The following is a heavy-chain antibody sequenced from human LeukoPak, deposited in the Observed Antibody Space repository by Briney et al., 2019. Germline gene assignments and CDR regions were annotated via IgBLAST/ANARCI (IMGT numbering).Heavy chain of an antibody. V-gene: IGHV3-21*01. CDR1: GFTFSGYS. J-gene: IGHJ1*01. CDR3: AAFATSNAQWANSDL. Sequence: GGSLSLSCAASGFTFSGYSMNWVRPPPGRGVEWVSSIRSSCNYRHYADSVKGRFTISSDNANNSLYLQVNSLRAEDTAVYDCAAFATSNAQWANSDLWGQGTLVTVSS. CDR2: IRSSCNYR. D-gene: IGHD1-1*01.